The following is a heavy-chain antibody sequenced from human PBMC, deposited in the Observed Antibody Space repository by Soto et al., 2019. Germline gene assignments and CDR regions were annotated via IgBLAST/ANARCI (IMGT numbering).Heavy chain of an antibody. Sequence: SVKVSCNPSGYTFSSYCMRWLRQAPGQGLEWMGRISPSSGSTNYAQKFQGRVTMTRDTSTSTVYMELSSLRSEDTAVYYCARGGIVLMVYAEYSFDYWGQGTLVTVPQ. D-gene: IGHD2-8*01. V-gene: IGHV1-46*03. CDR3: ARGGIVLMVYAEYSFDY. J-gene: IGHJ4*02. CDR1: GYTFSSYC. CDR2: ISPSSGST.